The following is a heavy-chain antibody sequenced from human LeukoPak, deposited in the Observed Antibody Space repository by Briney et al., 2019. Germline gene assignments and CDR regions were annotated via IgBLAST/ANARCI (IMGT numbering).Heavy chain of an antibody. CDR2: INTDGSST. V-gene: IGHV3-74*01. D-gene: IGHD3-10*01. J-gene: IGHJ6*02. CDR1: GFTFSSYW. CDR3: AIPPLSGTGSSRPLAGMDV. Sequence: PGGSLRLSCAASGFTFSSYWMHWVRQAPGKGLVWVSRINTDGSSTSYADSVEGRSTISRDNAKNTLYLQMNSLRAEDTAVYYCAIPPLSGTGSSRPLAGMDVWGQGITVTVSS.